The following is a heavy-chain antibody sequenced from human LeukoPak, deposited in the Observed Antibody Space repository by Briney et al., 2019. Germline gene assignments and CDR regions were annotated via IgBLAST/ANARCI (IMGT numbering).Heavy chain of an antibody. CDR1: GGSISSYY. CDR3: ARVDYYGSGSYIRYYFDY. V-gene: IGHV4-59*01. J-gene: IGHJ4*02. D-gene: IGHD3-10*01. Sequence: SETLSLTCTVSGGSISSYYWSWIRQPPGKGLEWIGYIFYGGSTNYNPSLKSRVSISVDSSKNQFSLKLTSVTAADTAVYYCARVDYYGSGSYIRYYFDYWGQGTLVTVSS. CDR2: IFYGGST.